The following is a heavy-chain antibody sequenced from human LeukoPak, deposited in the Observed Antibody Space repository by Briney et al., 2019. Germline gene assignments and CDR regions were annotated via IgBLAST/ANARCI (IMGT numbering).Heavy chain of an antibody. CDR2: ISWNSGSI. Sequence: GRSLRLSCAASGFTFDDYAMHWVRQAPGTGLEWVSGISWNSGSIGYADSVKGRFTISRDNAKNSLYLQMNSLRAEDTALYYCAKDTTRKEWELPYFDYWGQGTLVTVSS. CDR3: AKDTTRKEWELPYFDY. J-gene: IGHJ4*02. CDR1: GFTFDDYA. D-gene: IGHD1-26*01. V-gene: IGHV3-9*01.